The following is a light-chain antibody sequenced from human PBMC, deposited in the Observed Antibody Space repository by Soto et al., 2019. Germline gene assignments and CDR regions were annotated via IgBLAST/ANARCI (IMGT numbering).Light chain of an antibody. CDR2: GAS. CDR1: QSVSSN. CDR3: QQYNNWPLT. V-gene: IGKV3-15*01. J-gene: IGKJ4*01. Sequence: EIVMTQSPATLSVSPGERATLSCRASQSVSSNLAWYQQKPGQAPRLLIYGASTRATGIPARFSGNGSGTEFTPTISSLQSEDFAVYYCQQYNNWPLTFGGGTKVEIK.